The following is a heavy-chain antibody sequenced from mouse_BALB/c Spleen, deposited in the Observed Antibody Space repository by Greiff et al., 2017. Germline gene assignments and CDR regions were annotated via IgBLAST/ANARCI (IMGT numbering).Heavy chain of an antibody. Sequence: ESGGGLVQPGGSRKLSCAASGYTFSSFGMHWVRQAPEKGLEWVAYISSGSSTIYYADTMKGRFTIARDNPKNTLFLHMTSLRSEDTAMYYCARKYDNYDYAMDYWGQGTSVTVSS. CDR3: ARKYDNYDYAMDY. CDR2: ISSGSSTI. CDR1: GYTFSSFG. V-gene: IGHV5-17*02. J-gene: IGHJ4*01. D-gene: IGHD2-10*02.